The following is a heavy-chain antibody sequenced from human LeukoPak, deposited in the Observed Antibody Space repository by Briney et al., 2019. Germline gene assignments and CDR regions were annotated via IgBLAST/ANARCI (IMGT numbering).Heavy chain of an antibody. CDR1: GFTFSSYG. V-gene: IGHV3-30*03. CDR3: AREWSQFGELPDY. J-gene: IGHJ4*02. Sequence: PGGSLRLSCAASGFTFSSYGMHWVRQAPGKGLEWVAVISYDGSNKYYADSVKGRFTISRDNAKNTLYLQMSSLRPEDTAVYYCAREWSQFGELPDYWGQGTLVTVSS. CDR2: ISYDGSNK. D-gene: IGHD3-10*01.